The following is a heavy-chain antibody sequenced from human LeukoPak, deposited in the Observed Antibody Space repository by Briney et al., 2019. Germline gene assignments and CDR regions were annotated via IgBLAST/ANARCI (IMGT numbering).Heavy chain of an antibody. D-gene: IGHD6-13*01. CDR2: IYTSGST. J-gene: IGHJ4*02. V-gene: IGHV4-4*07. CDR3: ARAGDSTSPLDY. Sequence: SETLSLTCTVSGGSFSRYCWNWIRQPAGKGLEWIGRIYTSGSTNYNPSLKSRVTMSVDTSKNQFSVKLNSVTAADTAVYYCARAGDSTSPLDYWGQGTLVTVSS. CDR1: GGSFSRYC.